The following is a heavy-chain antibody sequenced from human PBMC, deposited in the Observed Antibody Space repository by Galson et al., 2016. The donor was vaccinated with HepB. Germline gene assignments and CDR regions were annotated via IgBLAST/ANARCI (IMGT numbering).Heavy chain of an antibody. CDR3: ARGPPYGEFDY. CDR2: INSDGSST. J-gene: IGHJ4*02. CDR1: GFTFSSYW. Sequence: SLRLSCAASGFTFSSYWMHWVRQAPGKGLVRVSRINSDGSSTTYAGSVKGRFTISRDNAKNTLYLQMNGLKAEDTAVYYCARGPPYGEFDYWGQGTLVTVSS. V-gene: IGHV3-74*01. D-gene: IGHD3-10*01.